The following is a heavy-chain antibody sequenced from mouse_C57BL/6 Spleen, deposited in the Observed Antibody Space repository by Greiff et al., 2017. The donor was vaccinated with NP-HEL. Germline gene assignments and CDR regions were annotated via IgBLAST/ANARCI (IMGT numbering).Heavy chain of an antibody. J-gene: IGHJ3*01. Sequence: EVQRVESEGGLVQPGSSMKLSCTASGFTFSDYYMAWVRQVPEKGLEWVANINYDGSSTYYLDSLKSRFIISRDNAKNILYLQMSSLKSEDTATYYCAREGRVTTEFAYWGQGTLVTVSA. CDR3: AREGRVTTEFAY. CDR2: INYDGSST. D-gene: IGHD2-2*01. CDR1: GFTFSDYY. V-gene: IGHV5-16*01.